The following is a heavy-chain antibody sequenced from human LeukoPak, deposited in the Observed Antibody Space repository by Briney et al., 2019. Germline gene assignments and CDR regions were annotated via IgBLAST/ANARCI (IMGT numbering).Heavy chain of an antibody. CDR1: GYSFSTYW. CDR2: IYPGDSDT. J-gene: IGHJ4*02. D-gene: IGHD6-13*01. V-gene: IGHV5-51*01. CDR3: ARLSLGTVDY. Sequence: GESLKISCQASGYSFSTYWIGWVRQTPGKGLEWMGIIYPGDSDTRYSPSFQGQVTISADKSISTAYLQWSSLKASDTAMYYCARLSLGTVDYWGQGTLVTVSS.